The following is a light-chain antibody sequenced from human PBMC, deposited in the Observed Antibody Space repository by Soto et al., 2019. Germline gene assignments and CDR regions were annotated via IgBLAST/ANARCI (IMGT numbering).Light chain of an antibody. CDR1: QSIRTN. Sequence: ETMMTQSPATVSVSPGERATLSCRASQSIRTNVAWYQQKPGQALRLLIYDASTRATGLSSRFSGSGSGTEFTLTISSLQSEDVAIYYCQQYNDWPPLTFGGGTRLEI. CDR2: DAS. J-gene: IGKJ4*01. CDR3: QQYNDWPPLT. V-gene: IGKV3-15*01.